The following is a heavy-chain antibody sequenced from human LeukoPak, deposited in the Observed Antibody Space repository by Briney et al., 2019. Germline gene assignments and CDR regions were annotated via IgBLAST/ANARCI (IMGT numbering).Heavy chain of an antibody. CDR2: IIPILGIA. CDR1: GGTFSSYA. D-gene: IGHD3-10*01. J-gene: IGHJ6*02. CDR3: ARRSDSGSFRTLDYVMDV. V-gene: IGHV1-69*04. Sequence: SVKVSCKASGGTFSSYAISWVRQAPGQGLEWMGRIIPILGIANYAQKFQGRVTITADKSTSTAYMELSSLRSEDTAVYYCARRSDSGSFRTLDYVMDVWGQGTTVTVSS.